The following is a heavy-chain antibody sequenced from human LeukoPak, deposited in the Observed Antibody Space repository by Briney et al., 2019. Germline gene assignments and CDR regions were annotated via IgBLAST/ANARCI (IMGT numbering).Heavy chain of an antibody. Sequence: SETLSLTCAVSVGSISSSNWWSWVRQPPGKGLEWIGEIYHSGSNNYTPSLKSRVTISVDKSKNQFSLRLSSVTAADTAVYYCARDRAGFHDAFDIWGQGTLVTVSS. CDR3: ARDRAGFHDAFDI. CDR1: VGSISSSNW. D-gene: IGHD3-10*01. J-gene: IGHJ3*02. V-gene: IGHV4-4*02. CDR2: IYHSGSN.